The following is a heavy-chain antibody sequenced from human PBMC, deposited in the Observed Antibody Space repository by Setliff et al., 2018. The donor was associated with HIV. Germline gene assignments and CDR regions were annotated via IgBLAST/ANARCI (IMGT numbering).Heavy chain of an antibody. CDR1: GYSISSGYY. Sequence: PSETLSLTCAVSGYSISSGYYWGWIRQPPGKGLEWIGSIYHGGTTYYNPSLRSRVTISEDTSKNQFSLKLSFVTAADTAVYYCARDPAPSSSASYFQHWGQGTPVTVSS. CDR2: IYHGGTT. CDR3: ARDPAPSSSASYFQH. D-gene: IGHD6-6*01. J-gene: IGHJ1*01. V-gene: IGHV4-38-2*02.